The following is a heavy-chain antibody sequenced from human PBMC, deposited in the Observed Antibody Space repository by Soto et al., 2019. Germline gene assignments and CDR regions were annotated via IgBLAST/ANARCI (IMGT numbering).Heavy chain of an antibody. CDR3: ARVGLFRYFDWSPRVVYYYYGMDV. Sequence: GASVKVSCKASGYTFTSYAMHWVRQAPGQRLEWMGWINAGNGNTKYSQKFQGRVTITRDTSASTAYMELSSLRSEDTAVYYCARVGLFRYFDWSPRVVYYYYGMDVWGQGTTVTVSS. D-gene: IGHD3-9*01. V-gene: IGHV1-3*01. CDR1: GYTFTSYA. J-gene: IGHJ6*02. CDR2: INAGNGNT.